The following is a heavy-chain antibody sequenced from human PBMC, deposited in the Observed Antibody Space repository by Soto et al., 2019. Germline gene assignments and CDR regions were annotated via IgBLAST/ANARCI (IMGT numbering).Heavy chain of an antibody. J-gene: IGHJ4*02. CDR1: GFTVSSNY. CDR3: ARGMDSYGYNFDS. CDR2: IYSGGDS. V-gene: IGHV3-53*01. Sequence: EVHLVESGGSLIQPGGSLRLSCAASGFTVSSNYMNWVRQAPGKGLEWVSVIYSGGDSYYAESVKGRFTISRDSSKNTLYLQMNSLRVDDTAVYYCARGMDSYGYNFDSWGQGTLVTVSS. D-gene: IGHD5-18*01.